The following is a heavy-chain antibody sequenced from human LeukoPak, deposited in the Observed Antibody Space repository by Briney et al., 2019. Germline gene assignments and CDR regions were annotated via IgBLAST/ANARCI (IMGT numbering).Heavy chain of an antibody. V-gene: IGHV3-7*01. CDR3: VRGPYALY. D-gene: IGHD2-2*01. Sequence: GGSLRLSCEASGFTFSDYWLSWVRQAPGKGLEWVANIKQDGSEKNYVGSVKGRFTISRDNAKNSLYLQMNSLRAEDTAVYYCVRGPYALYWGQGTLVSVSS. J-gene: IGHJ4*02. CDR2: IKQDGSEK. CDR1: GFTFSDYW.